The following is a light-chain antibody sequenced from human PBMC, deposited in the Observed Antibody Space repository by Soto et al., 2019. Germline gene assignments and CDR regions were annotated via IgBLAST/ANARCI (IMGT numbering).Light chain of an antibody. J-gene: IGKJ4*01. CDR2: ASS. CDR1: RTIARY. CDR3: QQSYITPLT. V-gene: IGKV1-39*01. Sequence: DIQMTQSPASLSASVGDRVSITCRASRTIARYLNWYQQKPGKAPNLLINASSSLRTGVPSRFSGSGSGTEFTLTISSLQPEDFATYYCQQSYITPLTFGGGTKVEI.